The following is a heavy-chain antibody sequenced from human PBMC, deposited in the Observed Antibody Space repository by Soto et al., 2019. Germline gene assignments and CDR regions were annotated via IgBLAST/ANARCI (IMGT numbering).Heavy chain of an antibody. Sequence: SETLSLTCAVSGGSLRCHYWSWIRQSPEKGLEWIGEINHSGFTNYNPTLKSRVTISRDASKNQFSLRLSSMTAADSAVYFCARAAVKLGATLFDSWGQGTLVTVSS. D-gene: IGHD1-26*01. V-gene: IGHV4-34*01. CDR1: GGSLRCHY. J-gene: IGHJ4*02. CDR2: INHSGFT. CDR3: ARAAVKLGATLFDS.